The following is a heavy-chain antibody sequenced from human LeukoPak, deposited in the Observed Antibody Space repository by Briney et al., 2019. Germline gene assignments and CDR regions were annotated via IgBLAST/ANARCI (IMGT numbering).Heavy chain of an antibody. V-gene: IGHV3-30*18. Sequence: GGSLRLSCAASGFTFSSYGMHWVRQAPGRGLEWVAVISYDGSNKYYADSVKGRFTISRDNSKNTLYLQMNSLRAEDTAVYYCAKDPSYDSSGYWPDYWGQGTLVTVSS. CDR2: ISYDGSNK. D-gene: IGHD3-22*01. CDR3: AKDPSYDSSGYWPDY. CDR1: GFTFSSYG. J-gene: IGHJ4*02.